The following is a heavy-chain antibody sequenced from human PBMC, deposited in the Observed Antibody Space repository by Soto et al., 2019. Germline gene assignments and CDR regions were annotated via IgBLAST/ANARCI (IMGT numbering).Heavy chain of an antibody. Sequence: QLQLQESGPGLVKPSETLSLTCTVSGGSISSSSYYWGWIRQPPGKGLEWIGSIYYSGSTYYNPSLKSRVTISVDTSKNQFALKLSSVTAADTAVYYCARHTGGYGDFEYFQHWGQGTLVTVSS. J-gene: IGHJ1*01. CDR3: ARHTGGYGDFEYFQH. CDR1: GGSISSSSYY. CDR2: IYYSGST. D-gene: IGHD4-17*01. V-gene: IGHV4-39*01.